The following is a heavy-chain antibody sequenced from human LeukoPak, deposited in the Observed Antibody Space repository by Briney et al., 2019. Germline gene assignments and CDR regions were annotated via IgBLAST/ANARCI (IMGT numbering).Heavy chain of an antibody. CDR1: GFTFSTYS. CDR3: ARVNVASLGFDY. V-gene: IGHV3-72*01. Sequence: GGSLRLSCAASGFTFSTYSMNWVRQAPGKGLEWVGRTRNKANSYTTEYAASVKGRLTISRDDSKNSLYLQMNSLKTEDTAVYYCARVNVASLGFDYWGQGTLVTVSS. J-gene: IGHJ4*02. D-gene: IGHD3-16*01. CDR2: TRNKANSYTT.